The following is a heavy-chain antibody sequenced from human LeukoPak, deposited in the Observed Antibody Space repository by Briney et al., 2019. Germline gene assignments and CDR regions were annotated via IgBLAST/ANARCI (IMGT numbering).Heavy chain of an antibody. D-gene: IGHD1-20*01. J-gene: IGHJ4*02. CDR1: GFTFTSNG. CDR2: IIAYFGNT. V-gene: IGHV1-18*01. Sequence: ASVKVSCKASGFTFTSNGVSWVRQAPGQGLEWMGGIIAYFGNTNYAQKLQCRVTMTTATSTSTAYMELRSLRSDDTAVYYCARGGINGDYGVDYWGQGTLVTVSS. CDR3: ARGGINGDYGVDY.